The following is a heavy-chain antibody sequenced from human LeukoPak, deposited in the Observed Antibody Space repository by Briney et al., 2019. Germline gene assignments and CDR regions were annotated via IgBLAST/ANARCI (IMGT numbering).Heavy chain of an antibody. V-gene: IGHV1-2*02. CDR1: GYTFTGYY. CDR2: INPKSGDT. J-gene: IGHJ4*02. CDR3: ARVRDVTGLLY. Sequence: ASVKVSCKASGYTFTGYYMHWVRQAPGQGLEWMAWINPKSGDTKYTQNLQGRVTVTRDTSISTLSMELSRLISDDTAVYYCARVRDVTGLLYWGQGTLVTVSS. D-gene: IGHD1-14*01.